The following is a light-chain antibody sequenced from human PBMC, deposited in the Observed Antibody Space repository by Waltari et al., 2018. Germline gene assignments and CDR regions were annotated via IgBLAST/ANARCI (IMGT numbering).Light chain of an antibody. Sequence: QSALTQPASVSGSPGQSITISCTGTSSDVGGYNSVSWYQDHPGQAPKVINYDLSHRPSGIYERFSGSRAGNTASLASSELQAEDEADYYCSSPSSDNVVLFGGGTKLTVL. CDR1: SSDVGGYNS. CDR2: DLS. V-gene: IGLV2-14*03. J-gene: IGLJ2*01. CDR3: SSPSSDNVVL.